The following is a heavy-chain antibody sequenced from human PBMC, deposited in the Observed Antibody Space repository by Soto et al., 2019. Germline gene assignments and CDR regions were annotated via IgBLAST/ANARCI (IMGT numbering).Heavy chain of an antibody. Sequence: EVQLVESGAGPVKPGGSLRLSCAASGFTFSSYDMNWVRQAPGKGLEGVSSISSSSNNIYSADSVQGRFTISRDNAKNSLYLQMYGQRSEDTAVYYCAGQRGWFGGSAPFDIWVPVTMVVVSS. CDR3: AGQRGWFGGSAPFDI. J-gene: IGHJ3*02. CDR2: ISSSSNNI. D-gene: IGHD3-10*01. V-gene: IGHV3-21*06. CDR1: GFTFSSYD.